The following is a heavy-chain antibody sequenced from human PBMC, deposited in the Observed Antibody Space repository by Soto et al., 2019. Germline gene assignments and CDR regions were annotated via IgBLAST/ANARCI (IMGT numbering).Heavy chain of an antibody. CDR3: ARARMGAAGFDY. CDR1: GGSISSYY. V-gene: IGHV4-59*08. Sequence: PSETLSLTCTVSGGSISSYYWSWIRQPPGKGLEWIGYIYYSGSTNYNPSLKSRVTISVDTSKNQFSLKLSSVTAADTAVYYCARARMGAAGFDYCGQGTLVTVSS. D-gene: IGHD1-26*01. J-gene: IGHJ4*02. CDR2: IYYSGST.